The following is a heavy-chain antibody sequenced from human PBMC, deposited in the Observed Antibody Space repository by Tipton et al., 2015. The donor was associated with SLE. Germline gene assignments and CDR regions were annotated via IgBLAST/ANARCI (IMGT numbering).Heavy chain of an antibody. CDR3: ARGSRGLGMDV. J-gene: IGHJ6*02. V-gene: IGHV4-39*07. CDR2: IYYNGST. Sequence: GASISNSAYYWGWIRQPPGKGLEWIANIYYNGSTYYNPSLKSRVTISIDTSKNQFSLNITSVTAADTAVYYCARGSRGLGMDVWGQGTTVTVSS. CDR1: GASISNSAYY. D-gene: IGHD3-10*01.